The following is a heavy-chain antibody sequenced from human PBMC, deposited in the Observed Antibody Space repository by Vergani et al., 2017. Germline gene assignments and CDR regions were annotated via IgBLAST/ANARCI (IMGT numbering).Heavy chain of an antibody. J-gene: IGHJ6*02. CDR2: SSGSGGGT. V-gene: IGHV3-23*01. Sequence: EVQLLESGGGLVQPGGSLRLSCAASGFTFSRYAMSWVRQAPGKGLEGGSASSGSGGGTYYADSGKGRFTISRDNSKNTLYLPMNSLRAEDTAVYYCTKISLGGATFPDYYYYGMDVWGQGTTVTVSS. CDR1: GFTFSRYA. CDR3: TKISLGGATFPDYYYYGMDV. D-gene: IGHD1-26*01.